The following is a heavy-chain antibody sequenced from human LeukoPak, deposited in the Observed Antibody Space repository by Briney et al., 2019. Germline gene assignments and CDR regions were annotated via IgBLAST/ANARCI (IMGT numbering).Heavy chain of an antibody. CDR1: GFTFSSYA. J-gene: IGHJ4*02. CDR2: ISYDGSNK. CDR3: ARAAPYYDILTGYSYYFDY. Sequence: GGSLRLSCAASGFTFSSYAMHWVRQAPGKGLEWVAVISYDGSNKYYADSVKGRFTISRDNSKNTLYLQMNSLRAEDTAVYYCARAAPYYDILTGYSYYFDYWGQGTLVTVSS. V-gene: IGHV3-30*14. D-gene: IGHD3-9*01.